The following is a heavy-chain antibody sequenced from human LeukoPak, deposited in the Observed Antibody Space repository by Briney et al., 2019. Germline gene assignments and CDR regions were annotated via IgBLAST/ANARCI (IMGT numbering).Heavy chain of an antibody. CDR2: ISSTSSYT. CDR3: ARDSGYSGYSDY. D-gene: IGHD5-12*01. J-gene: IGHJ4*02. Sequence: GGSLRLSCAASGFTFSDYYMSWIRQAPGKGLEWVSYISSTSSYTDYADSVKGRFTISRDNAKNSPNLQMNSLRAEDTAVYYCARDSGYSGYSDYCGQGTLVTVSS. CDR1: GFTFSDYY. V-gene: IGHV3-11*05.